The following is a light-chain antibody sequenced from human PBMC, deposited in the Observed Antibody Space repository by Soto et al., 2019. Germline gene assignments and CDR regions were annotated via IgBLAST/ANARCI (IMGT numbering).Light chain of an antibody. CDR3: QQYGSSRRWT. V-gene: IGKV3-20*01. CDR1: QSVSSSY. J-gene: IGKJ1*01. CDR2: GAS. Sequence: EIVLTQSPGTLSLSPGERATLSCRASQSVSSSYLAWYQQKPGQAPRLLIYGASSRATGIPDRFSGSGFGTDFTLTISRLEPEDFALYYCQQYGSSRRWTFGQGTKVEIK.